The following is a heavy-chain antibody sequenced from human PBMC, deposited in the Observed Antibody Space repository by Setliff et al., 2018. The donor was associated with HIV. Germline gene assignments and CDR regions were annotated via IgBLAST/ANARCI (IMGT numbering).Heavy chain of an antibody. CDR3: ARGGLGVVTSFDS. CDR2: IHYSGNT. J-gene: IGHJ4*02. V-gene: IGHV4-31*03. CDR1: GGSISSGGYY. Sequence: TLSLTCTVSGGSISSGGYYWSWIRQHPGKGLEWIGYIHYSGNTYNNPSLNRRISISVDMSKNKFSLKLSSLTAADTAVYYCARGGLGVVTSFDSWGPGTLVTVSS. D-gene: IGHD3-3*01.